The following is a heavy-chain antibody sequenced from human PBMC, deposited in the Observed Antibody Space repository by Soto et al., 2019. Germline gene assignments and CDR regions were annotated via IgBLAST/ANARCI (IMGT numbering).Heavy chain of an antibody. Sequence: KSSETLSLTCTVSGGSISSGGYYWSWIRQHPGKGLEWIGYIYYSGSTYYNPSLKSRVTISVDTSKNQFSLKLSSVTAADTAVYYCARAPLPYCSGGSCYPGGAFDIWGQGTMVTVSS. CDR2: IYYSGST. CDR1: GGSISSGGYY. CDR3: ARAPLPYCSGGSCYPGGAFDI. J-gene: IGHJ3*02. D-gene: IGHD2-15*01. V-gene: IGHV4-31*03.